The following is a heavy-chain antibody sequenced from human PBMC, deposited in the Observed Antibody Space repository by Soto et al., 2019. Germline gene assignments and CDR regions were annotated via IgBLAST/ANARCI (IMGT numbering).Heavy chain of an antibody. CDR3: GRAARFAFDI. V-gene: IGHV1-8*01. CDR2: MNPNIGNA. CDR1: GYTFTSYD. J-gene: IGHJ3*02. Sequence: ASVKVSCKASGYTFTSYDINWVRQAAGQGLEWMGWMNPNIGNAGYAQKFHGRVTMTRNTSITTAYMELSSLRSEDTAVYYCGRAARFAFDIWGQGTMVTVSS. D-gene: IGHD2-15*01.